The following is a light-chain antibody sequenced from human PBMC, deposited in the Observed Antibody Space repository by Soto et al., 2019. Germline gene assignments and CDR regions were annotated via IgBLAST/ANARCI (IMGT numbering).Light chain of an antibody. CDR2: GAS. J-gene: IGKJ2*01. V-gene: IGKV3-20*01. CDR1: QSVSSSY. CDR3: QQYGSSPLVYT. Sequence: EIVLTQSPGTLSWSPGERATLSCRASQSVSSSYLAWYQQKPGQAHRLLIYGASSRATGIPDRFSCSGSGTDFTLTISRLEPEDFAVYYCQQYGSSPLVYTFGQGTKLEIK.